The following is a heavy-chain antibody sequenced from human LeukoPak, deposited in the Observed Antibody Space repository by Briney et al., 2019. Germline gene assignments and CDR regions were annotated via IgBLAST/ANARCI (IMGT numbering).Heavy chain of an antibody. V-gene: IGHV4-59*01. J-gene: IGHJ4*02. D-gene: IGHD3-22*01. CDR1: GGSISSYY. CDR2: IYYSGST. Sequence: PSETLSLTCTVSGGSISSYYWSWIRQPPGKGLEWIGYIYYSGSTNYNPSLKSRVTISVDTSKNQFSLKLSSVTAADTAVYHCARKDSSGILDYWGQGTLVTVSS. CDR3: ARKDSSGILDY.